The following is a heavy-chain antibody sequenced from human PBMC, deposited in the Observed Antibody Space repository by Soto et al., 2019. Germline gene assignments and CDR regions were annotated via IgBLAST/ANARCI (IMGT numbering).Heavy chain of an antibody. CDR3: ARARMVRGIIYYYGMDV. J-gene: IGHJ6*02. Sequence: SETLSLTCTVSGGSISSYYWSWTRQHPGKGLEWIGYIYYSGSTNYNPSLKSRVTISVDTSKSQFSLKLNSVTAADTAVYYCARARMVRGIIYYYGMDVWGQGTTVTVSS. V-gene: IGHV4-59*12. CDR1: GGSISSYY. CDR2: IYYSGST. D-gene: IGHD3-10*01.